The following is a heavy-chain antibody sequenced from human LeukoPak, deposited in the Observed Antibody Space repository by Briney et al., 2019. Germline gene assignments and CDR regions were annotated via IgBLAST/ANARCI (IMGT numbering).Heavy chain of an antibody. D-gene: IGHD2-15*01. CDR2: ISSSSSTI. V-gene: IGHV3-48*01. CDR1: GFTFSSYS. J-gene: IGHJ4*02. Sequence: AGGSLRLSCAASGFTFSSYSINWVRQAPGKGLEWVSYISSSSSTIYYADSVKGRFTIPRDNAKNSLYLQMNSLRAEDTAVYYCARVLSYCSGGSCSFYFDYWGQGTLVTVSS. CDR3: ARVLSYCSGGSCSFYFDY.